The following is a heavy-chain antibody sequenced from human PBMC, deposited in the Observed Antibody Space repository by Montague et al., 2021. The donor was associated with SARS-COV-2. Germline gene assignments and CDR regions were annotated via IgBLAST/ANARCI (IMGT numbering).Heavy chain of an antibody. CDR1: GFTFSNYN. J-gene: IGHJ4*02. CDR3: ARDFDTAMKWCFDS. V-gene: IGHV3-21*01. CDR2: ISSSSSYI. Sequence: FLRLSCAASGFTFSNYNMNWVRQAPGRGLEWVSSISSSSSYIYYADSVKGRFTISRDNAKNSLYLQMNSLRAEDTAVYYCARDFDTAMKWCFDSWGQGILGNVSS. D-gene: IGHD5-18*01.